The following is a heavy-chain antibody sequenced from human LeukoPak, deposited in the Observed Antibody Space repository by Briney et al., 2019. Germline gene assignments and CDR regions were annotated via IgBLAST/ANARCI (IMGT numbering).Heavy chain of an antibody. CDR2: IRSKTFGGTA. Sequence: KSGGSLRLSCTASGFILGDYGVSWFRQAPGKGLEWVGFIRSKTFGGTADYAASVKGRFAISRDDSKSIAYLQMKSLRTEDTAVYHCARRWYGNGCPKVGCWGQGTLVTVSS. CDR1: GFILGDYG. CDR3: ARRWYGNGCPKVGC. D-gene: IGHD6-19*01. V-gene: IGHV3-49*05. J-gene: IGHJ4*02.